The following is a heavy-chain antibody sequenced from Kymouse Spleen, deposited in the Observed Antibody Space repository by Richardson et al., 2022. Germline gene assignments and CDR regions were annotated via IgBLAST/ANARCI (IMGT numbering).Heavy chain of an antibody. Sequence: QVQLVESGGGLVKPGGSLRLSCAASGFTFSDYYMSWIRQAPGKGLEWVSYISSSGSTIYYADSVKGRFTISRDNAKNSLYLQMNSLRAEDTAVYYCARDLPYYDILTGYPNYYYYGMDVWGQGTTVTVSS. CDR2: ISSSGSTI. CDR1: GFTFSDYY. D-gene: IGHD3-9*01. V-gene: IGHV3-11*01. CDR3: ARDLPYYDILTGYPNYYYYGMDV. J-gene: IGHJ6*02.